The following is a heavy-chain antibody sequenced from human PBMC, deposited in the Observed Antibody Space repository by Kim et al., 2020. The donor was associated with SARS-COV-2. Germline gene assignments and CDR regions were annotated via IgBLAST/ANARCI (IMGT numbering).Heavy chain of an antibody. CDR2: INPSVGST. V-gene: IGHV1-46*01. D-gene: IGHD3-3*01. J-gene: IGHJ6*02. CDR3: ARDQPYYEFWGGPPGYGMDV. Sequence: ASVKVSCKAAGYTFTSYYMHWVRQAPVQGLEWMGIINPSVGSTSYAQKFQGRVTMTRDTSTSTVYMELSSLRSEDTAVYYCARDQPYYEFWGGPPGYGMDVWGPGTTVTVSS. CDR1: GYTFTSYY.